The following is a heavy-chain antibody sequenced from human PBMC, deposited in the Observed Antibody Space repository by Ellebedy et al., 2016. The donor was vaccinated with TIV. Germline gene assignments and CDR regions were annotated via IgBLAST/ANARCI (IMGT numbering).Heavy chain of an antibody. CDR2: INHSGST. Sequence: SETLSLTXAVYGGSFSGYYWSWIRQPPGKGLEWIGEINHSGSTNYNPSLKSRVTISVDTSKNQFSLKLSSVTAADTAVYYCARGGRSGYYYYYYYMDVWGKGTTVTVSS. CDR1: GGSFSGYY. V-gene: IGHV4-34*01. CDR3: ARGGRSGYYYYYYYMDV. D-gene: IGHD3-22*01. J-gene: IGHJ6*03.